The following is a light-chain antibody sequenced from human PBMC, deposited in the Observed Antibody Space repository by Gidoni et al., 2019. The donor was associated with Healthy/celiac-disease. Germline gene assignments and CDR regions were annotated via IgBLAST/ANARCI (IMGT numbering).Light chain of an antibody. V-gene: IGKV3-15*01. CDR3: QQYNNWPPLT. J-gene: IGKJ4*01. CDR1: QSVSSN. Sequence: EIVIPQSPATLSVPPGDRATLPCRPRQSVSSNLAWYQQKPGQAPRLLIYGASTRATCIPPRFSGSGSGTEFTLTISSLQSEDFAVYYCQQYNNWPPLTFGGGTKVEIK. CDR2: GAS.